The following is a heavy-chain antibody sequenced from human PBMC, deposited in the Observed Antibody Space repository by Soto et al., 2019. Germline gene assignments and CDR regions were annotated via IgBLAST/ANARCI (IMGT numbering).Heavy chain of an antibody. D-gene: IGHD3-10*01. CDR3: AKVLIGVWLGEFPEGGMDV. Sequence: GGSLRLSCAASGFTFSTYAMSWLRQAPGKGLEWVSAISGSGGSTYYADSVKGRFTISRDNSKNTLYLQMNSLRAEDTAVYYSAKVLIGVWLGEFPEGGMDVWGQGTTVTVSS. CDR1: GFTFSTYA. CDR2: ISGSGGST. V-gene: IGHV3-23*01. J-gene: IGHJ6*02.